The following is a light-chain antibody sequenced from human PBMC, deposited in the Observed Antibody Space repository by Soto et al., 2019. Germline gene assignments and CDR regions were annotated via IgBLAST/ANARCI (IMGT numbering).Light chain of an antibody. CDR2: EVS. J-gene: IGLJ2*01. CDR1: SSDVGGYNY. V-gene: IGLV2-14*01. CDR3: SSYTSSNTYLL. Sequence: QSALTQPASVSGSPGQSITISCTGSSSDVGGYNYVSWYQQHPGKAPKLMISEVSNRPSGVSNRFSGSKSGNTASLTISGLQAEDQAIYYCSSYTSSNTYLLFGGGTQLTVL.